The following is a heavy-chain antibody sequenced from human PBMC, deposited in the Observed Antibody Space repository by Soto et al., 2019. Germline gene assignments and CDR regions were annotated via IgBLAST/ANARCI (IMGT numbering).Heavy chain of an antibody. CDR3: ARVIPGGDNGMDV. D-gene: IGHD3-16*01. J-gene: IGHJ6*02. CDR1: GYTFTDYH. Sequence: QVHLLQSGAEVKKPGASVKVSCKTSGYTFTDYHIHWVRQAPGQGLEWMGWVNPNSGSTNYAQKFHGWVTMTSDTSTRTAYMELRRLKSDDTAMYYCARVIPGGDNGMDVWGQGTTVTVSS. V-gene: IGHV1-2*04. CDR2: VNPNSGST.